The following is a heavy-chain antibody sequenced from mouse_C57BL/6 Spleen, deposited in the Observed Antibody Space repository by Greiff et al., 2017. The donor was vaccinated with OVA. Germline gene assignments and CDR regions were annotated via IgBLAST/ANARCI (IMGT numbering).Heavy chain of an antibody. CDR2: INPSSGYT. Sequence: VHLVESGAELARPGASVKMSCKASGYTFTSYTMHWVKQRPGQGLEWIGYINPSSGYTKYNQKFKDKATLTADKSSSTAYMQLSSLTSEDSAVYYCARGEDGYYGFAYWGQGTLVTVSA. CDR1: GYTFTSYT. V-gene: IGHV1-4*01. J-gene: IGHJ3*01. D-gene: IGHD2-3*01. CDR3: ARGEDGYYGFAY.